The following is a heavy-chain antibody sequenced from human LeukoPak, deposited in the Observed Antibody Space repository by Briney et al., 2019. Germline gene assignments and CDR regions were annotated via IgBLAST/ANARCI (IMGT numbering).Heavy chain of an antibody. CDR1: GGSISSSNW. CDR2: IYHSGST. D-gene: IGHD4-17*01. CDR3: ARADYGDSDAFDI. V-gene: IGHV4-4*02. Sequence: TASGTLSLTCAVSGGSISSSNWWSWVRQPPGKGLEWIGEIYHSGSTNYNPSLKSRVTISVDKSKNQFSLKLSSVTAADTAVYYCARADYGDSDAFDIWGQGTMVTVSS. J-gene: IGHJ3*02.